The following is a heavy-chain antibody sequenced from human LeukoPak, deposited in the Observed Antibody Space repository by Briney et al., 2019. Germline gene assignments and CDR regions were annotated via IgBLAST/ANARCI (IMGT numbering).Heavy chain of an antibody. D-gene: IGHD5-24*01. CDR2: ICSDGSNK. CDR3: ARDQSGDGSLGGMDV. V-gene: IGHV3-33*01. J-gene: IGHJ6*02. Sequence: GGCLRLSCAASGFTFSSYGMQWVGQAPGRGVEWVGVICSDGSNKYYADSVNGRFTISRDNSNNTLYLQMNSLRAEDTAVYYCARDQSGDGSLGGMDVWGQGTPVTVSS. CDR1: GFTFSSYG.